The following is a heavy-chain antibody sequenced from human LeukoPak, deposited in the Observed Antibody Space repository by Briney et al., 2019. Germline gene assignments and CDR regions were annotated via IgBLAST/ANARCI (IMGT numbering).Heavy chain of an antibody. CDR3: ARDPNDGYNLARYFDY. J-gene: IGHJ4*02. CDR1: GFTFSTYS. CDR2: ISSSSSYI. V-gene: IGHV3-21*01. D-gene: IGHD5-24*01. Sequence: GGSLRLSCAASGFTFSTYSMNWVRQAPGKGLEWVSSISSSSSYIYYADSVKGRFTISRDNAKKSLFLQMNSLRAEDTAVYYCARDPNDGYNLARYFDYWGQGTQVTVSS.